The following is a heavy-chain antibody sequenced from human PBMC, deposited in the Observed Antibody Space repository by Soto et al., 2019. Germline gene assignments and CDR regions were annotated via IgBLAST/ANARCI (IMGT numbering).Heavy chain of an antibody. J-gene: IGHJ5*02. D-gene: IGHD5-12*01. CDR3: ATSYESVFDP. CDR2: IKHDNGNT. CDR1: GYPFSKYG. Sequence: QLQLVQSGGEVKKPGASVRVSCEAYGYPFSKYGISWIRQAPGQGLEWMGWIKHDNGNTDYAQKFQGRVTMTTDTSSNTDYMWLRSLRSDATAVDYCATSYESVFDPWGQVTMVSVSS. V-gene: IGHV1-18*04.